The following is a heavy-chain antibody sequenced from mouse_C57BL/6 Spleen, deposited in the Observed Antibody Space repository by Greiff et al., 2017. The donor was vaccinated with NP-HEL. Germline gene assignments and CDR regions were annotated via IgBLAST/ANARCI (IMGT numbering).Heavy chain of an antibody. V-gene: IGHV1-78*01. J-gene: IGHJ2*01. CDR1: GYTFTDHT. Sequence: VQLVESDAELVKPGASVKISCKVSGYTFTDHTIHWMKQRPEQGLEWIGYIYPRDGSTKYNEKFKGKATLTADKSSSTAYMQLNSLTSEDSAVYFCARLHYYGSSEGYYFDYWGQGTTLTVSS. CDR3: ARLHYYGSSEGYYFDY. D-gene: IGHD1-1*01. CDR2: IYPRDGST.